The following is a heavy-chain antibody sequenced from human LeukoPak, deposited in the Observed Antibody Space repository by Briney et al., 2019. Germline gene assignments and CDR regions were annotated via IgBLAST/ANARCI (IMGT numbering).Heavy chain of an antibody. Sequence: GASVKVSCKASGYTFTSDYMHWVRQAPGQGLQWMGIINPSGGSTTYAQKFQGRVTMTRDTSTNTVYMELSSLRSEDTAVYYCASASHTVTTPTGYWGQGTLVTVSS. D-gene: IGHD4-11*01. J-gene: IGHJ4*02. V-gene: IGHV1-46*01. CDR1: GYTFTSDY. CDR2: INPSGGST. CDR3: ASASHTVTTPTGY.